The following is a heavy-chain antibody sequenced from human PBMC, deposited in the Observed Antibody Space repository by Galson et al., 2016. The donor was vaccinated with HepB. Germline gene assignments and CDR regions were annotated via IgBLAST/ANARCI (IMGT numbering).Heavy chain of an antibody. Sequence: SLRLSCAASGLMFSSNAFHWVRQAPGKGLEWLAVISYDGNDKSYADSVKGRFIISRDNSKSTLSLQMNSLRAEDTAVYYCATALGATPTFNSWGQGILVTVSS. CDR3: ATALGATPTFNS. CDR1: GLMFSSNA. V-gene: IGHV3-30*04. D-gene: IGHD2-15*01. J-gene: IGHJ4*02. CDR2: ISYDGNDK.